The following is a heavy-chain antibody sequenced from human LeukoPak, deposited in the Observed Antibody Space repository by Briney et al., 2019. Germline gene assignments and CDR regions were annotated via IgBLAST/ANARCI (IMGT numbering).Heavy chain of an antibody. CDR1: GGTFSSYA. J-gene: IGHJ6*03. CDR3: ATSAAAATHHYYYYYYMDV. CDR2: IIPIFGTA. V-gene: IGHV1-69*13. Sequence: SVKVSCKASGGTFSSYAISWVRQAPGQGLEWMGGIIPIFGTANYPQKFQGRVTITADESTSTAYMELSSLRSEDTAVYYCATSAAAATHHYYYYYYMDVWGKGTTVTVSS. D-gene: IGHD6-13*01.